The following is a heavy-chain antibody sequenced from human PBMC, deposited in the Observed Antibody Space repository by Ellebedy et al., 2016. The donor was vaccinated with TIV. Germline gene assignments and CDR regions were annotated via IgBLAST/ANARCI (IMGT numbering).Heavy chain of an antibody. CDR1: GFTVSNNY. D-gene: IGHD2-2*01. Sequence: GESLKISXAVSGFTVSNNYMRWVRQAPGKGLEWVSLIYSGGGTYYADSVKGRFTMSRDSSKNTVSLEMNNLRAEDTAVYYCARDRHCSGSTCFGAWGQGTLVTVSS. CDR3: ARDRHCSGSTCFGA. J-gene: IGHJ5*02. V-gene: IGHV3-66*01. CDR2: IYSGGGT.